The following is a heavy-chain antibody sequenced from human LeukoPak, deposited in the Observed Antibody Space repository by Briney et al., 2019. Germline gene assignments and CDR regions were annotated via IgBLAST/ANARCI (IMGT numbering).Heavy chain of an antibody. CDR2: IIPILGIA. J-gene: IGHJ5*02. CDR1: GGTFSSYA. CDR3: ARVYSSSSSNWFDP. V-gene: IGHV1-69*04. D-gene: IGHD6-6*01. Sequence: SVKVSCKASGGTFSSYAISWVRQAPGQGLEWMGRIIPILGIANYAQKLQGRVTMTTDTSTSTAYMELRSLRSDDTAVYYCARVYSSSSSNWFDPWGQGTLVTVSS.